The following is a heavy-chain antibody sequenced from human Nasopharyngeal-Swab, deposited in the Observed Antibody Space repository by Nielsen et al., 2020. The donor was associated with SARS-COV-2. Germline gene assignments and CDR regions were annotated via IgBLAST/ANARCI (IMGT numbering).Heavy chain of an antibody. CDR1: GGTFNSFA. J-gene: IGHJ4*02. D-gene: IGHD6-19*01. CDR2: IVPLFGTT. V-gene: IGHV1-69*13. Sequence: SVKVSCKASGGTFNSFAISWVRQAPGQGLEWMGGIVPLFGTTNYAQKFQGRVTITADESINTAYMDLSSLRSEDTAVYYCARGVNCQWLTRCYYFDYWGQGTLVTVSS. CDR3: ARGVNCQWLTRCYYFDY.